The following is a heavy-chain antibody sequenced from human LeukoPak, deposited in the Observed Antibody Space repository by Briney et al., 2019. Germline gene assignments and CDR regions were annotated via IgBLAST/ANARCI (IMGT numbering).Heavy chain of an antibody. Sequence: SETLSLTCTVSGYSISSGYYWGWIRQPPGKGLEWIGSIYHSGSTYYNPSLKSRVTISVDTSKNQFSLKLSSVTAADTAVYYCARIQYSSSWLVNFDYWGQGTLVTVSS. CDR3: ARIQYSSSWLVNFDY. CDR2: IYHSGST. CDR1: GYSISSGYY. J-gene: IGHJ4*02. V-gene: IGHV4-38-2*02. D-gene: IGHD6-13*01.